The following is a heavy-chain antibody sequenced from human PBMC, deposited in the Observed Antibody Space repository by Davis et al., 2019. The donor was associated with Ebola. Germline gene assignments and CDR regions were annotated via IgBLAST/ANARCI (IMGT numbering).Heavy chain of an antibody. Sequence: GGSLRLSCAASGFTFSSYGMHWVRQAPGKGLEWVAFIRYDASNKYYADSVKGRFTISRDNSKNTLYLQMNSLRAEDTAVYYCARHDYGDSHFDYWGQGTLVTVSS. J-gene: IGHJ4*02. CDR1: GFTFSSYG. CDR2: IRYDASNK. CDR3: ARHDYGDSHFDY. V-gene: IGHV3-33*08. D-gene: IGHD4-17*01.